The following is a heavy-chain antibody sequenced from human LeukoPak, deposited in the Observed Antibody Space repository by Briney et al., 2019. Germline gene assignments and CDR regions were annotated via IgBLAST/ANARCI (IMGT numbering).Heavy chain of an antibody. CDR1: GFTFSSYA. CDR3: ARGPYSSSWYGEGSFDY. V-gene: IGHV3-30-3*01. Sequence: GRSLRLSCAASGFTFSSYAMHWVRQAPGKGLEWVAVISYDGSNKYYADSVKGRFTISRDNSKNTLYLQMNSLRAEDTAVYYCARGPYSSSWYGEGSFDYWGQGTLVTVSS. J-gene: IGHJ4*02. CDR2: ISYDGSNK. D-gene: IGHD6-13*01.